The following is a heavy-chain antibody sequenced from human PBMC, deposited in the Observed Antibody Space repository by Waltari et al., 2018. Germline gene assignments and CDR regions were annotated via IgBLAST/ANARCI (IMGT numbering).Heavy chain of an antibody. CDR3: ARGKVHDFWSGYYA. D-gene: IGHD3-3*01. Sequence: EVQLVESGGGLVQPGGYRRLSCAASGFTFSSYWMSWVRQAPGKGLEWVANIKQDRSEKYYVYSVKGRFTISRDNAKNSLYLQMNSLRAEDTAVYYCARGKVHDFWSGYYAWGQGTLVTVSS. CDR1: GFTFSSYW. J-gene: IGHJ5*02. V-gene: IGHV3-7*04. CDR2: IKQDRSEK.